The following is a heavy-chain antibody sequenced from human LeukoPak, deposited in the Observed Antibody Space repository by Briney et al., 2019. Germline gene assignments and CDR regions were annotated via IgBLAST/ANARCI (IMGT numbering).Heavy chain of an antibody. CDR1: GDSVSNNNAA. V-gene: IGHV6-1*01. CDR2: TYYRSKWYK. CDR3: VRGYSGHMDV. D-gene: IGHD5-12*01. J-gene: IGHJ6*02. Sequence: SQNLSLTCAISGDSVSNNNAAWNWIRQSPSRGLEWLGRTYYRSKWYKDYAVSVKSRITINPDTSKNQFSLQLNSVTPEDTAIYYCVRGYSGHMDVWGQGTTVTVSS.